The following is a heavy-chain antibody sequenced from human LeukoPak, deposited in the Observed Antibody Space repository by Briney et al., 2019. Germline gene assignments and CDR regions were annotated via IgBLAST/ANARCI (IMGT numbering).Heavy chain of an antibody. D-gene: IGHD2-21*01. CDR1: GASINSGSYY. CDR3: ARHGDHYYYMDV. Sequence: SETLSPTCTVSGASINSGSYYWGWIRQPPGKGLEWIGTIYYSGRTYYNPSLKSRVTISADTSMNQFSLKVTPVTAADTAVYYCARHGDHYYYMDVWGKGTTVTVSS. CDR2: IYYSGRT. J-gene: IGHJ6*03. V-gene: IGHV4-39*01.